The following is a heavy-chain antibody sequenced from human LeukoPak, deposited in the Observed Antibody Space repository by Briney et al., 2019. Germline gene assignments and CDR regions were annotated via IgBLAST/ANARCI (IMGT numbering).Heavy chain of an antibody. CDR1: GGSISSGSYY. J-gene: IGHJ4*02. CDR3: ASFNYYDNSGYFDY. CDR2: IYTSGST. V-gene: IGHV4-61*02. D-gene: IGHD3-22*01. Sequence: PSQTLSLTCTVSGGSISSGSYYWSWIRQPAGKGLEWIGRIYTSGSTNYNPSLKSRVTISVDTSKNQFSLKLSSVTAADTAVYYCASFNYYDNSGYFDYWGQGTLVTVSS.